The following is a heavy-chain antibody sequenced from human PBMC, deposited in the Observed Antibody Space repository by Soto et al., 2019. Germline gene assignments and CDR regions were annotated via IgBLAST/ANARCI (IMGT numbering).Heavy chain of an antibody. CDR1: GFTFSSYD. CDR2: IGTAGDT. J-gene: IGHJ5*02. D-gene: IGHD3-16*02. Sequence: GGSLRLSCAASGFTFSSYDMHWVRQATGKGLEWVSAIGTAGDTYYPGSVKGRFTISRENAKNSSYLQMNSLRAGDTAVYYCARGRYDYVWGSYRYYNWFDPWGQGTLVTVSS. CDR3: ARGRYDYVWGSYRYYNWFDP. V-gene: IGHV3-13*01.